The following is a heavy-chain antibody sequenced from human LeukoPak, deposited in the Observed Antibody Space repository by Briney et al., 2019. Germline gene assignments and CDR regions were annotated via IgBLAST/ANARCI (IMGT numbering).Heavy chain of an antibody. CDR1: GGSFSGYY. V-gene: IGHV4-34*01. Sequence: SETLSLACAVHGGSFSGYYWTWIRQPPGKGLEWIGEINDSGSTNHNPSLKSRVTISVDTSKNQFSLRLHSVTAADTAVYFCARWWGFDPWGQGTLVTVSS. CDR2: INDSGST. J-gene: IGHJ5*02. CDR3: ARWWGFDP. D-gene: IGHD2-15*01.